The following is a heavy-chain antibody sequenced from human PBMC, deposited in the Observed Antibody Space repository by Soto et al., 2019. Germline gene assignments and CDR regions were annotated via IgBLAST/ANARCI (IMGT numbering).Heavy chain of an antibody. Sequence: QVQLQESGPGLVKPSETLSLTCTVSGGSVSSGSYYWSWIRQPPGKGLEWIGYIYYSGNTNYNPTLKSRVTISVDTSKNQFSLKLSSVTAADTAVYYCARFLFRRKVSESIAARGYFDYWGQGTLVTVSS. CDR3: ARFLFRRKVSESIAARGYFDY. J-gene: IGHJ4*02. V-gene: IGHV4-61*01. CDR1: GGSVSSGSYY. CDR2: IYYSGNT. D-gene: IGHD6-6*01.